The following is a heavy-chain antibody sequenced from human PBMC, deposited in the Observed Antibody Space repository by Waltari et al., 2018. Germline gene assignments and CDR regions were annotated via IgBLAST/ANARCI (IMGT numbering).Heavy chain of an antibody. CDR3: ARGGGGYDKYYFDL. CDR2: VYQSGST. V-gene: IGHV4-30-4*01. CDR1: GGSTSRPYY. D-gene: IGHD5-12*01. J-gene: IGHJ4*02. Sequence: QVPLQESGPGPVKPSQTLTLTCNVSGGSTSRPYYWSWIRQSPGKGLEWIGYVYQSGSTLYNPTLNNRVTMSVDRSKNQFSLRLTSLTAADTAVYFCARGGGGYDKYYFDLWGQGTPGHRLL.